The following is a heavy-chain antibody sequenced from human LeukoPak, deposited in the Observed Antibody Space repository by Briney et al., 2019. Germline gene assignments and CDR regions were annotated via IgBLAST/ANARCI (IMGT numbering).Heavy chain of an antibody. CDR3: TTELWFGELLLGY. J-gene: IGHJ4*02. Sequence: GGSLRLSCAASGFTLSKAGKSWGRQAPGKGLEWIGRAESKTDGGTTEFAAPVKGRFTISRDDSKNTLYLQMNSLKTDDTAVYYCTTELWFGELLLGYWGQGALVTVSS. CDR1: GFTLSKAG. D-gene: IGHD3-10*01. V-gene: IGHV3-15*04. CDR2: AESKTDGGTT.